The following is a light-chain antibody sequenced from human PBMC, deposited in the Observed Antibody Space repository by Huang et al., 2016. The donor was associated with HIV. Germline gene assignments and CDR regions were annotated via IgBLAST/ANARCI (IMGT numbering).Light chain of an antibody. Sequence: EIVMTQSPATLSVSPGERATLSCRASQSVSSNLAWYQQKPGQAPRLLIYAASTRATGIPARVSGSGSGTEFTLTISSRQSEDFAVYYCQQYNIWPRTFGQGTKVEIK. CDR1: QSVSSN. CDR2: AAS. CDR3: QQYNIWPRT. V-gene: IGKV3-15*01. J-gene: IGKJ1*01.